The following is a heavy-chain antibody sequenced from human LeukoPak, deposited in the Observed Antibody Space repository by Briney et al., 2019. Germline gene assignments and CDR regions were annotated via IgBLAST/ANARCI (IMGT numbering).Heavy chain of an antibody. CDR2: IRSKARSYAT. D-gene: IGHD5-12*01. CDR3: TSQVDEGY. CDR1: GFTFSGSA. V-gene: IGHV3-73*01. Sequence: GGSLKLSCAASGFTFSGSAMHWVRQASGKGLEWVGRIRSKARSYATTYAESVKGRFTISRDDSKNTAYLQMNSLKTEDTAVYYCTSQVDEGYWGQGTLVTVSS. J-gene: IGHJ4*02.